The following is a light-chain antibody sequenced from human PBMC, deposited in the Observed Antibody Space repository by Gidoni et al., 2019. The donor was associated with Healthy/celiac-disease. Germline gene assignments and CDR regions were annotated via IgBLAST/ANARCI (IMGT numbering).Light chain of an antibody. J-gene: IGKJ4*01. Sequence: DIKMTQSPSSLSASVGDRVTITCQASQDSSNYLNWYQQKPGKAPKLLIYDASNLETGVPSRFIGSGSGTDFTLTISSLQPEDIATYYCQQYDNLPLTFGGGTKVEIK. CDR2: DAS. V-gene: IGKV1-33*01. CDR1: QDSSNY. CDR3: QQYDNLPLT.